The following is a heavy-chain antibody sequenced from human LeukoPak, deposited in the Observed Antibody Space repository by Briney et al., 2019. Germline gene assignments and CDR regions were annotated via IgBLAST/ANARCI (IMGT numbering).Heavy chain of an antibody. Sequence: GASVKVSCKTSGYTFTDYYMHWVRQAPGQGLEWVGRIHPNSGGTDYAQKFQGRVTMTKDTSISTVYMELSRLRSDDTAAYFCARNRGDLDYWGQGTLVTVSS. CDR2: IHPNSGGT. J-gene: IGHJ4*02. D-gene: IGHD3-10*01. CDR3: ARNRGDLDY. V-gene: IGHV1-2*06. CDR1: GYTFTDYY.